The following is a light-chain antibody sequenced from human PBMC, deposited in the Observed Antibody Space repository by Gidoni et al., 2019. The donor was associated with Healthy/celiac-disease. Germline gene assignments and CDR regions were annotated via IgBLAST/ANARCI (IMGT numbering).Light chain of an antibody. J-gene: IGKJ4*01. CDR3: QQYNNWPPLT. V-gene: IGKV3-15*01. CDR2: GAS. CDR1: QSISST. Sequence: TVMTPSPATPSVSPGERATLSCSASQSISSTFPGSQQKPGQAPSLLIYGASTSATGIPARFSGSGSGTEFTLTISSLQSEDFAVYYCQQYNNWPPLTVGGGTKVEIK.